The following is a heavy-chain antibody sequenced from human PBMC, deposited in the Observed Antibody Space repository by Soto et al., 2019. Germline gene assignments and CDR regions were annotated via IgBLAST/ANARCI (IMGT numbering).Heavy chain of an antibody. V-gene: IGHV4-59*01. CDR3: AAGEASSRNLAPYYLDF. Sequence: TLSLTCTVSGGSMSSYYWTWLRQSPGRGLEWVGYISYSGSTYYNPSLKSRVTISEDTSKNQFSLKLLSVTTADTAVYFCAAGEASSRNLAPYYLDFWGQGTLVTSPQ. D-gene: IGHD6-13*01. CDR2: ISYSGST. J-gene: IGHJ4*02. CDR1: GGSMSSYY.